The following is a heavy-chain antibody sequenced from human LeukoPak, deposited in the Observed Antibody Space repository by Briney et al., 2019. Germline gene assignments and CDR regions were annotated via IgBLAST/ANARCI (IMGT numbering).Heavy chain of an antibody. CDR2: IGISGSRS. J-gene: IGHJ4*02. D-gene: IGHD6-13*01. CDR3: ARPAGSSWYYFGY. V-gene: IGHV3-48*03. CDR1: GFAFSSYE. Sequence: PWESLCLSCAVSGFAFSSYEKNWVRQPPPPGQGRLSYIGISGSRSKYDESVNNRFTISTDNTQNSLYLQMNSLIAEDTAVYYCARPAGSSWYYFGYWGQGALVTVSS.